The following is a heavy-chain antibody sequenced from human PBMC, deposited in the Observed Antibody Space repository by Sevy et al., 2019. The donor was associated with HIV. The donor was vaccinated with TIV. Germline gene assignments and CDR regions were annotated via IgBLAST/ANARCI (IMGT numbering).Heavy chain of an antibody. CDR2: FDPEDGER. V-gene: IGHV1-24*01. Sequence: ASVKVSCKVSGYTLTKLSMHWVRQAPGKGLEWMGSFDPEDGERIYAQNFQGRVTMSEDTSTDTAYMDLISLGSDDTAVYYCAATREYYYGNSGYFDYWGQGTLVTVSS. D-gene: IGHD3-22*01. CDR1: GYTLTKLS. J-gene: IGHJ4*02. CDR3: AATREYYYGNSGYFDY.